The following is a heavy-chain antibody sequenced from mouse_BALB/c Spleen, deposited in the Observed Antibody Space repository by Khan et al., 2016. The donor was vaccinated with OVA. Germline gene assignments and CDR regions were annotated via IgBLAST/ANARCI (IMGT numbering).Heavy chain of an antibody. Sequence: QVQLKESGPGLVAPSQSLSITCTISGFSLTNYGVHWVRQPPGKGLEWLVVIWNDGNTAYNSALKSRLTISKDNSKSQVFLKTNSLQTDDTAMYFCARQPYYHYNIMDYWGQGTSVTVSS. CDR2: IWNDGNT. D-gene: IGHD2-10*01. V-gene: IGHV2-6-1*01. CDR3: ARQPYYHYNIMDY. J-gene: IGHJ4*01. CDR1: GFSLTNYG.